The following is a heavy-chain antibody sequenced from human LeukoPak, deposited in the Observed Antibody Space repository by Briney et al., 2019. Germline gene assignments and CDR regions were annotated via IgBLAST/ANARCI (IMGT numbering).Heavy chain of an antibody. CDR3: ARVGEEGDYFDY. CDR1: GFTFSSYA. CDR2: ISGSGGST. D-gene: IGHD3-16*01. Sequence: GGSLRLSCAASGFTFSSYAMSWVRQAPGKGLEWVSAISGSGGSTYYADSVKGRFTISRDNSKNTLYLQMNSLRAEDTAVYYCARVGEEGDYFDYWGRGTLVTVSS. J-gene: IGHJ4*02. V-gene: IGHV3-23*01.